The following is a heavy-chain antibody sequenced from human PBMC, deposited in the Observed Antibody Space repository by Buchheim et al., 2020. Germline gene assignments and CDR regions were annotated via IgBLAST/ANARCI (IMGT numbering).Heavy chain of an antibody. V-gene: IGHV3-23*01. CDR3: ATHAGRDDY. CDR1: AFTFNNYD. J-gene: IGHJ4*02. CDR2: ISGSGINT. Sequence: EVQLLESGGGLVQPGGSLRLSCAASAFTFNNYDMSWVRQAPGKGLEWVSAISGSGINTYYADSVKGRFTTSRDNFKNTLYLQMNSLRVEDTAVYYCATHAGRDDYWGQGT. D-gene: IGHD2-21*02.